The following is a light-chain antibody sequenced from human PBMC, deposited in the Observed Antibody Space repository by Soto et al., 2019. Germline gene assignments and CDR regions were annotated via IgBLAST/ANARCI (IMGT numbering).Light chain of an antibody. CDR3: QQSYRTPFT. Sequence: DIQMTQSPSSLSASVGDRVTVTCRASHSISTSLNWYQQKPGKAPKLLVYAASTLQSGVPSRFSVRGSGTVFTLSISSLQPEDFATYYCQQSYRTPFTFGPGTKVEIK. V-gene: IGKV1-39*01. CDR2: AAS. J-gene: IGKJ3*01. CDR1: HSISTS.